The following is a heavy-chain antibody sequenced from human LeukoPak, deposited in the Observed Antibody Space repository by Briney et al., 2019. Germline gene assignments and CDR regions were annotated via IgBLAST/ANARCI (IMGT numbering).Heavy chain of an antibody. Sequence: PGASLRLSCTASGFVFSSYWMSWVRQAPGKGLEWVANIKDDESQKYYGDSVKGRFTISRDNAKKSLYLQMNSLRAEDTAVYYCARGGGSYPFFDYWGQGVLVTVSS. CDR3: ARGGGSYPFFDY. CDR1: GFVFSSYW. D-gene: IGHD1-26*01. J-gene: IGHJ4*02. CDR2: IKDDESQK. V-gene: IGHV3-7*01.